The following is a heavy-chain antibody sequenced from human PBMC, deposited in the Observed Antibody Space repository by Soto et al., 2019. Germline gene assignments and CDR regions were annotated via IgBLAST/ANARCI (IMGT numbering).Heavy chain of an antibody. CDR1: GYTFTGYY. Sequence: ASVKVSCKASGYTFTGYYLHWVRQAPGQGPEWVGKIDPDSGDTDQSQKFQGRVTLTRDTAIDTAYMELARLTLDDTAIYYCARGPLEWGQGTLVTVSS. CDR2: IDPDSGDT. CDR3: ARGPLE. J-gene: IGHJ4*02. V-gene: IGHV1-2*02.